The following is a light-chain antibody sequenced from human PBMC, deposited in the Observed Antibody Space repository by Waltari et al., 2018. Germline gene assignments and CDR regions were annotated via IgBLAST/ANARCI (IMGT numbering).Light chain of an antibody. V-gene: IGLV2-14*03. J-gene: IGLJ2*01. CDR2: DVS. Sequence: QSALTQPASVSGSPGQPTTISCTGTSSDVGGYNYVSWYQQHPGKAPKLIIYDVSNRPSGVSNRFSGSKSGNTASLTISGLQAEDEADYYCSSYISSDTLELFGGGTSLTV. CDR3: SSYISSDTLEL. CDR1: SSDVGGYNY.